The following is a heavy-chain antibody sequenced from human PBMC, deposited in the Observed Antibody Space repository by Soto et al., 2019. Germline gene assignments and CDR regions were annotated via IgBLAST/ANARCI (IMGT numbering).Heavy chain of an antibody. CDR1: GYTVTGYY. CDR2: INPNRGGT. V-gene: IGHV1-2*02. CDR3: ASHASIAVAGPFDY. Sequence: QVQLVQSGAEVKKPGASVKVSCKASGYTVTGYYVHWVRQAPGQGLEWMGWINPNRGGTDYAQKFQGRVTMTRDTSINTAYMELSRLRSDDTAVYYCASHASIAVAGPFDYWGQGTLVTVSS. D-gene: IGHD6-19*01. J-gene: IGHJ4*02.